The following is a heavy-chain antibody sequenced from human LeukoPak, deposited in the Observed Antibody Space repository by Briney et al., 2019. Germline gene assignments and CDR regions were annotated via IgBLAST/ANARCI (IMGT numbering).Heavy chain of an antibody. CDR2: IYHSGST. V-gene: IGHV4-38-2*02. Sequence: SDTLSLTCTVSSYSISSGYYSGWIRQPPGTGLEWIGSIYHSGSTFYKPSLKSRVTISIDTSKNQFSLKLNSVTAADTAIYYCARSGNVGSAYSPPDYWGQGTLVTVSS. J-gene: IGHJ4*02. D-gene: IGHD3-22*01. CDR1: SYSISSGYY. CDR3: ARSGNVGSAYSPPDY.